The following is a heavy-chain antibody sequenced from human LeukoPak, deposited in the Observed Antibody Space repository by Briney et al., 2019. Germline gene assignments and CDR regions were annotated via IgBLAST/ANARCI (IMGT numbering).Heavy chain of an antibody. CDR2: IYYSGST. CDR3: SRLFYYNYYMDV. Sequence: PSETLSLTCTVSGGSISSSSYYWGWIRQPPGKGLEWIGSIYYSGSTYYNPSLKSRVTISVDTSKNQFSLKLSSVTAADTAVYYSSRLFYYNYYMDVWGKGTTVTVSS. J-gene: IGHJ6*03. V-gene: IGHV4-39*01. CDR1: GGSISSSSYY.